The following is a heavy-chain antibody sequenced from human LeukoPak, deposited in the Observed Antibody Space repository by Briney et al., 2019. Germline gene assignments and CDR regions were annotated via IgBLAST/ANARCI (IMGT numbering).Heavy chain of an antibody. J-gene: IGHJ4*02. V-gene: IGHV4-34*01. CDR3: ARGQINSLSYFDY. CDR2: INHSGSS. Sequence: SETLSLTCAVYGGSFSGYYWSWIRQPPGKGLEWIGEINHSGSSSYNPSLKSRVTMSVDTSKNQFSLKMSSVTAADTAVYYCARGQINSLSYFDYWGQGTLVTVSS. D-gene: IGHD6-6*01. CDR1: GGSFSGYY.